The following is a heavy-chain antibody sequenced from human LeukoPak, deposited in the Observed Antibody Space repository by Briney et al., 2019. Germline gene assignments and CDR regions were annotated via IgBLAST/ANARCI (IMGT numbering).Heavy chain of an antibody. J-gene: IGHJ4*02. V-gene: IGHV3-30*03. Sequence: GGSLRLSCAASGFIFSSYGMHWVRQAPGKGLEWVAVISYDGSNEYYADSVKGRFTISRDNSKNTLYMEVNSLRAEDTAVYSCARGPSKGYSSSWYHGHWGQGTLVTVSS. CDR3: ARGPSKGYSSSWYHGH. CDR1: GFIFSSYG. CDR2: ISYDGSNE. D-gene: IGHD6-13*01.